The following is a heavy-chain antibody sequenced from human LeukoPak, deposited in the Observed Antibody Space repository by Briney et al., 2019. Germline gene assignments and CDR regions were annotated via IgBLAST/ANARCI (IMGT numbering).Heavy chain of an antibody. D-gene: IGHD6-13*01. CDR1: GGSISSSGYY. V-gene: IGHV4-39*07. CDR3: AREVVAAAGTVDY. CDR2: IYYSGST. Sequence: PSETLSLTCTVSGGSISSSGYYWGWIRQPPGKGLEWIGSIYYSGSTYYNPSLKSRVTISVDTSKNQFSLKLTSVTAADTAVYYCAREVVAAAGTVDYWGQGTLVTVSS. J-gene: IGHJ4*02.